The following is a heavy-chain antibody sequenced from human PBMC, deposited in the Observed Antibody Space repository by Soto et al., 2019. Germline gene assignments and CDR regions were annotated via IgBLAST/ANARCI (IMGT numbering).Heavy chain of an antibody. CDR3: ARSQGSSTSLEIYYYYYYGMDV. CDR1: GCTFSSYA. Sequence: QVQLVQSGAEVKKPGSSVKVSCKASGCTFSSYAISWVRQAPGQGLEWMGGIIPTTGAANYAQKFQGRVTITADESTSTAYMELSSLRSEDTAVYYCARSQGSSTSLEIYYYYYYGMDVWGQGTTVTVSS. D-gene: IGHD2-2*01. J-gene: IGHJ6*02. V-gene: IGHV1-69*01. CDR2: IIPTTGAA.